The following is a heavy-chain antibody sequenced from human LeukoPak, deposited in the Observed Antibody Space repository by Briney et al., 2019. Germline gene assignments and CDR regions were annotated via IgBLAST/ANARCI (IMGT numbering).Heavy chain of an antibody. D-gene: IGHD3-16*02. V-gene: IGHV4-39*07. CDR2: IYYSRST. Sequence: SVTLSLTCTVSIGSISRSSDYWGWVRQPPGKGLEWIGSIYYSRSTYSNHSLKSRVTISIITAKNQFSLNLNSVTSADTAVYFCARDFSLSPYFDYWGQGALVTVPS. J-gene: IGHJ4*02. CDR1: IGSISRSSDY. CDR3: ARDFSLSPYFDY.